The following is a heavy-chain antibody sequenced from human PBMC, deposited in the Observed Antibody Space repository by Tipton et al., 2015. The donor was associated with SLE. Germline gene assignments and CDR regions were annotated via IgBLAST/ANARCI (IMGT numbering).Heavy chain of an antibody. D-gene: IGHD1-26*01. V-gene: IGHV4-61*09. CDR2: ISTSGSS. J-gene: IGHJ4*02. Sequence: TLSLTCIVSGGSITSGDYHWSWIRQPAGKGLEWIGQISTSGSSNYGPSLNSRVTISVDTSKNQFSLKLSSVTAADTAVYYCAREIGGGSNDYWGQGTLVTVSS. CDR1: GGSITSGDYH. CDR3: AREIGGGSNDY.